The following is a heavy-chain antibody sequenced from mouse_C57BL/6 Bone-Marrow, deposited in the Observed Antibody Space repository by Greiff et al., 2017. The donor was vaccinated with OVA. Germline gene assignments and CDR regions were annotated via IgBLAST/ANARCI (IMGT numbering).Heavy chain of an antibody. CDR3: AGIYYGNCHAMDY. J-gene: IGHJ4*01. D-gene: IGHD2-1*01. Sequence: EVKLMESGGGLVKPGGSLKLSCAASGFTFSDYGMHWVRQAPEKGLEWVAYISSGSSTIYYADTVKGRFTISRDNAKNTLFLQMTSLRSEDTAMYYCAGIYYGNCHAMDYWGQGTSVTVSS. V-gene: IGHV5-17*01. CDR1: GFTFSDYG. CDR2: ISSGSSTI.